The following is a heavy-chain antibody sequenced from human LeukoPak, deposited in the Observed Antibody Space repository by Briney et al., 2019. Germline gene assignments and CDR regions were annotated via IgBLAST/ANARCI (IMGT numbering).Heavy chain of an antibody. Sequence: GGSLRLSCAASGFTFSSYAMSWVRQAPGKGLEWVSAISGSGGSTYYADSVKGRFTISRDNSKNTLYLQMNSLRAEDTAAYYCAKDSLSADYDFWSGLTSYYYGMDVWGQGTTVTVSS. V-gene: IGHV3-23*01. CDR2: ISGSGGST. D-gene: IGHD3-3*01. J-gene: IGHJ6*02. CDR3: AKDSLSADYDFWSGLTSYYYGMDV. CDR1: GFTFSSYA.